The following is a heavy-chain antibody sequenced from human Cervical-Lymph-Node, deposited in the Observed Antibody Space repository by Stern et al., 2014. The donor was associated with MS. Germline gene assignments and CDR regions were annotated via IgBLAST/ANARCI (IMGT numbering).Heavy chain of an antibody. CDR2: INPSGGST. Sequence: VQLVESGAEVKKPGASVQVSCKASGYIFTSYYVHWVRQAPGQGLEWMGMINPSGGSTNYAQKFQGRVTMTRDRSTSTVNMELSSLRSEDTAMYYCARDLGTPHGMDVWGQGTTVIVSS. D-gene: IGHD6-13*01. J-gene: IGHJ6*02. CDR1: GYIFTSYY. V-gene: IGHV1-46*01. CDR3: ARDLGTPHGMDV.